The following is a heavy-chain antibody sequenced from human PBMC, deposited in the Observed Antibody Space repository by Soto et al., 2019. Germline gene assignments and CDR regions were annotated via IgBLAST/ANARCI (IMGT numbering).Heavy chain of an antibody. J-gene: IGHJ4*02. CDR1: GFSFSSNW. CDR2: INSDGSST. Sequence: EVQLVESGGGLVQPGGSLRLSCAASGFSFSSNWMHWVRQAPGKGLVWVSRINSDGSSTNYADSVKGRFTISRDNAKNRLYLQMKSLRAEDTAVYCCVKVGSGWNFDQWGQGTLVTVSS. V-gene: IGHV3-74*01. D-gene: IGHD3-22*01. CDR3: VKVGSGWNFDQ.